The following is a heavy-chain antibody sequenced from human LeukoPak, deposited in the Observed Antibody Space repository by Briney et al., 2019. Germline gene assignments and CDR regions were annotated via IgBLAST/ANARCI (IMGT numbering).Heavy chain of an antibody. J-gene: IGHJ4*02. Sequence: PGGSLRLSCSASGFTFSNHIMHWVRQAPGKGLEYVSIISHDGIITYYADSVKGRFIISRDNSKNTLYLQITSLRGEDTALYYCVRDSNNWGPDYWGQGTLVTVSS. D-gene: IGHD1-1*01. CDR3: VRDSNNWGPDY. V-gene: IGHV3-64D*06. CDR2: ISHDGIIT. CDR1: GFTFSNHI.